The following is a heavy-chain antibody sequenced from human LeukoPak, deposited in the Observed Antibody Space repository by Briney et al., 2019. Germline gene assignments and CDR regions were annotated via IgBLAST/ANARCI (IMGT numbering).Heavy chain of an antibody. Sequence: PSETLSLTCTVSGGSISSYYWSWIRQPPGKGLEWIGYIYYSGSTNYNPSLKSRVTISVDTSKNQFSLKLSSVTAADTAVYYCARNGYSRGFFDYWGQGTLVTVSS. CDR3: ARNGYSRGFFDY. J-gene: IGHJ4*02. CDR1: GGSISSYY. D-gene: IGHD6-13*01. CDR2: IYYSGST. V-gene: IGHV4-59*01.